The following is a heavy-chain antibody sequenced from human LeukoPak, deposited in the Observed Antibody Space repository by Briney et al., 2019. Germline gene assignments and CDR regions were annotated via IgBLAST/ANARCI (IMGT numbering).Heavy chain of an antibody. Sequence: SETLSLTCTVSGGSISSSSYYWSWIRQPTGKGLGWIGYIYYSGSTNYNPSLKSRVTISVDTSSNQFSLKLSSVTAADTAVYFCARAGLIRQWRHDYYYYMDVWGKGTTVTVSS. CDR3: ARAGLIRQWRHDYYYYMDV. V-gene: IGHV4-61*01. CDR1: GGSISSSSYY. D-gene: IGHD6-19*01. CDR2: IYYSGST. J-gene: IGHJ6*03.